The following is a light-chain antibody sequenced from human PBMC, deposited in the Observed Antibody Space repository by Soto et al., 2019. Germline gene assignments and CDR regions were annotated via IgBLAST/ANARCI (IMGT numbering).Light chain of an antibody. J-gene: IGLJ1*01. CDR1: NSDVGSYNL. CDR3: CSYAGSSTYV. Sequence: LTQPASVSGSPGQSITISCTGTNSDVGSYNLVSWYQQHPGKAPKVMIYEVSKRPSGVPNRFSGSKSGNTASLTISGLQAEDEANYYCCSYAGSSTYVFGTGTKVTVL. CDR2: EVS. V-gene: IGLV2-23*02.